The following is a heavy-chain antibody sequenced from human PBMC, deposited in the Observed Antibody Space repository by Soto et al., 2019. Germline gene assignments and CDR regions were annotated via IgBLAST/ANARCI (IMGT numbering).Heavy chain of an antibody. CDR3: ARERVIGKTGIAYYYYGMDV. D-gene: IGHD6-13*01. CDR2: ISSSGSTI. V-gene: IGHV3-48*03. Sequence: GVLLRLSCAALGFTIRSFEVNRVRKTQGQGLEWVSYISSSGSTIYYADSVEGRFTISRDNAKNSLYLQMNSLRAEATAVYYCARERVIGKTGIAYYYYGMDVWGQGTTVTVSS. J-gene: IGHJ6*02. CDR1: GFTIRSFE.